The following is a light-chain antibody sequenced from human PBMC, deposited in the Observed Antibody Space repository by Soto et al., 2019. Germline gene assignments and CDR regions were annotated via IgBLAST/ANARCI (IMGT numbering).Light chain of an antibody. CDR1: QSVGSSH. CDR3: QQRSNLPPT. V-gene: IGKV3-11*01. Sequence: EIVLRPSQATLSVSQGEGATFSFGASQSVGSSHLAWYQQKNGQAPRLLIYDASNRATGIPARFSGSGYGTDFNLTISSLETEDFAVYYCQQRSNLPPTFGHGTKVDIK. CDR2: DAS. J-gene: IGKJ3*01.